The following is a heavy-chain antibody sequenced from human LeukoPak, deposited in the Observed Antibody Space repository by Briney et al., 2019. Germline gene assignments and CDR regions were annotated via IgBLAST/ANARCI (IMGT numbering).Heavy chain of an antibody. V-gene: IGHV3-23*01. J-gene: IGHJ5*02. CDR1: GFTFSSYA. CDR2: ISGSGGST. Sequence: PGGSLRLSCAASGFTFSSYAMSWVRQAPGKGLEWVSAISGSGGSTYYADSVKGRFTISRDNSKNTLYLQMNSLRAEDTAVYHCAKGLSPYYYGSGSYSPTWFDPWGQGTLVTVSS. D-gene: IGHD3-10*01. CDR3: AKGLSPYYYGSGSYSPTWFDP.